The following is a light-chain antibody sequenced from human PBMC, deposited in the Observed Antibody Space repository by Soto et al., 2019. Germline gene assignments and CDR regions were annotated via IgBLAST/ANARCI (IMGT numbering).Light chain of an antibody. CDR1: QSVSSSY. V-gene: IGKV3-20*01. CDR3: QQYGSSPGFT. CDR2: GAS. Sequence: EIVLTQSPGTLSLSPGERATLSCRASQSVSSSYLAWYQQKPGQAPRLLIYGASSRATGIPYRFSGSGSGTDFTLTISRLEPEDFAVYYCQQYGSSPGFTFGPGTKVDIK. J-gene: IGKJ3*01.